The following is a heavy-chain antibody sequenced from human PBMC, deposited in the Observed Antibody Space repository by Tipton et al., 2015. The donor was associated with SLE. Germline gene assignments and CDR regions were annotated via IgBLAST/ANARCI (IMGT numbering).Heavy chain of an antibody. V-gene: IGHV4-61*01. CDR2: IYYSGST. J-gene: IGHJ3*02. CDR3: ARVEYYEHAFDI. Sequence: TLSLTCTVSGGSVSSGSYYWSWIRQPPGKGLEWIGYIYYSGSTNYNPSLKSRVTISVDTSKNQSSLKLSSVTAADTAVYYCARVEYYEHAFDIWGQGTMVTVSS. D-gene: IGHD3-22*01. CDR1: GGSVSSGSYY.